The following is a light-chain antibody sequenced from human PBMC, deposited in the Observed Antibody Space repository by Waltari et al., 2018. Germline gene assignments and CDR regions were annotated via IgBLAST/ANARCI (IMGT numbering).Light chain of an antibody. Sequence: QSVLTQPPSVSGAPGQRVTISCAGSSSHIGAGYDVPWYQQLPGTAPKVLIYGNTNRPSGVGDRFSGSKSGTSASLAITGLQAEDEADYYCQSYDSSLSVWVFGGGTKLTVL. CDR2: GNT. CDR1: SSHIGAGYD. J-gene: IGLJ3*02. V-gene: IGLV1-40*01. CDR3: QSYDSSLSVWV.